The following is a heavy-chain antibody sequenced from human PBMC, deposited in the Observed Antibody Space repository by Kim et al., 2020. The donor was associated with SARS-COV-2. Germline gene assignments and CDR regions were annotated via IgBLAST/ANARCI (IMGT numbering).Heavy chain of an antibody. CDR1: GGSISSGGYY. V-gene: IGHV4-31*03. CDR2: IYYSGST. D-gene: IGHD3-9*01. CDR3: AREPYYDILTGYYRESSVVYRGYFDH. Sequence: SETLSLTCTVSGGSISSGGYYWSWIRQHPGKGLEWIGYIYYSGSTYYNPSLKSRVTISVDTSKNQFSLKLSSVTAADTAVYYCAREPYYDILTGYYRESSVVYRGYFDHWGQGTLVTVSS. J-gene: IGHJ4*02.